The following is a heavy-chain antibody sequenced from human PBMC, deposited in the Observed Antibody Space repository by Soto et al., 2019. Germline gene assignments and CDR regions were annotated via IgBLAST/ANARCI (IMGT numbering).Heavy chain of an antibody. J-gene: IGHJ3*02. CDR2: IHYSGST. CDR1: GGSISTYY. D-gene: IGHD3-10*01. CDR3: ARSTYSDSGSYYLCAFDI. Sequence: VQLQESGPVLVKPSETLSLTCTVSGGSISTYYWSWIRQPPGKGLEWIGYIHYSGSTDYNHSLRTRATLSGDPTKNQFSLKLSSVTAADTAVYYCARSTYSDSGSYYLCAFDIWGQGTMVTVSS. V-gene: IGHV4-59*08.